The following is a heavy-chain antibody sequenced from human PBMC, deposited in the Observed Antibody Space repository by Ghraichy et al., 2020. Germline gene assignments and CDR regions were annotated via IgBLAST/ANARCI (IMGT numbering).Heavy chain of an antibody. CDR3: ATVGKDIVVVPASNWFDP. CDR2: FDPEDGET. Sequence: GESLNISCKVSGYTLTELSMHWVRQAPGKGLEWMGGFDPEDGETTYAQKFQGRVTVTEDTSTDTAYMELSSLRSEDTAVYYCATVGKDIVVVPASNWFDPWGQGTLATVSS. V-gene: IGHV1-24*01. D-gene: IGHD2-2*01. CDR1: GYTLTELS. J-gene: IGHJ5*02.